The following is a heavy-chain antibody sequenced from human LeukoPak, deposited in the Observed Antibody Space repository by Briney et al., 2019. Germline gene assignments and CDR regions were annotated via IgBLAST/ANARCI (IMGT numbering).Heavy chain of an antibody. Sequence: SQTLSLTCTVSGGSISSGGYYWSWIRQHPGKGLEWIGYIYYSGSTYYNPSLKSRVTISVDTSKNQFSLKLSSVTAADTAVYYCARSHITMSSECWFDPWGQGTLVTVSS. CDR1: GGSISSGGYY. CDR3: ARSHITMSSECWFDP. CDR2: IYYSGST. D-gene: IGHD3-3*01. V-gene: IGHV4-31*03. J-gene: IGHJ5*02.